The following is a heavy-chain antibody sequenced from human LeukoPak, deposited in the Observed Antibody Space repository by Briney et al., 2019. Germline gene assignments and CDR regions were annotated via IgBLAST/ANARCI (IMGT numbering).Heavy chain of an antibody. Sequence: PGGSLRLSCAASGFTFSSYSMNWVRQAPGKGLEWVSSISSSSSYIYYADSVKGRFTISRDNAKNSLYLQMNSLRAEDTAVYYCVRKMYSSGWYLDYWGQGTLVTVSS. D-gene: IGHD6-19*01. J-gene: IGHJ4*02. CDR2: ISSSSSYI. V-gene: IGHV3-21*01. CDR3: VRKMYSSGWYLDY. CDR1: GFTFSSYS.